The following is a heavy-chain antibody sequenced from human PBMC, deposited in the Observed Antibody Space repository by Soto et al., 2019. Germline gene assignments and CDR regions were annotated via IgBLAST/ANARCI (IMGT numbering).Heavy chain of an antibody. CDR3: ARGGYYDFWSGYYTDPYDY. D-gene: IGHD3-3*01. V-gene: IGHV4-34*01. Sequence: SESLSLTCAVYGGSFIGYYWSWIRQPPGKGLDWIGEINHSGSTNYNPSPKSRVTISVDTSKNQFSLKLSSVTAADTAVYYCARGGYYDFWSGYYTDPYDYWGQGPLVTVSS. CDR1: GGSFIGYY. J-gene: IGHJ4*02. CDR2: INHSGST.